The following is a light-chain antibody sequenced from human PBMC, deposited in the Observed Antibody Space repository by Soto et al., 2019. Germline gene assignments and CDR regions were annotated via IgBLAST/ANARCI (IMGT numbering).Light chain of an antibody. CDR3: SSYTSSSTYV. CDR2: DVS. Sequence: QSALTRPASVSGSPGQSITIPCTGTSSDVGGYNYVSWYQQHPGKAPKLMIYDVSSWPPGVSNRFSGSKSGNTASLTISGLQAEDEADYYCSSYTSSSTYVFGTGTKLTVL. J-gene: IGLJ1*01. CDR1: SSDVGGYNY. V-gene: IGLV2-14*01.